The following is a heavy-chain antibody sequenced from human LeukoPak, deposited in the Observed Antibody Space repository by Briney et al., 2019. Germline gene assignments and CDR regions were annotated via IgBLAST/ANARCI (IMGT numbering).Heavy chain of an antibody. CDR3: ASLGDHYYDSSGYHFDY. J-gene: IGHJ4*02. V-gene: IGHV1-2*06. Sequence: ASVTVSCTASGYTFTGYYMHWVRQAPGQGLEWMGRINPNSGGTNYAQKFQGRVTMTRDTSISTAYMELSRLRSDDTAVYYCASLGDHYYDSSGYHFDYWGQGTLVTVSS. CDR1: GYTFTGYY. D-gene: IGHD3-22*01. CDR2: INPNSGGT.